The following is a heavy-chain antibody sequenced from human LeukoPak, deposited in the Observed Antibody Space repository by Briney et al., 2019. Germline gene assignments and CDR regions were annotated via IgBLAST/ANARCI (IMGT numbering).Heavy chain of an antibody. J-gene: IGHJ1*01. CDR1: GGSISSTNW. CDR2: IYHSGST. V-gene: IGHV4-4*02. Sequence: PSETLSLTCAVSGGSISSTNWWSWVRQPPGKGLEWIGEIYHSGSTKYNPSLKSRVTISVDKSKNQLSLKLSSVTAADTAVYYCARAPDGVIEYSQHWGQGTLVTVSS. D-gene: IGHD2-21*01. CDR3: ARAPDGVIEYSQH.